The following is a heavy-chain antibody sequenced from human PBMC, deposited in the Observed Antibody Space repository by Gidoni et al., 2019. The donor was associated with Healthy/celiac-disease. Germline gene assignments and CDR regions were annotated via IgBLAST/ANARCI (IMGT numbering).Heavy chain of an antibody. V-gene: IGHV3-21*01. Sequence: EVQLVESGGGLVKPGGSLRLSCAASGFTFSSYSMNWVRQAPGKGLEWVSSISSSSSYIYYADSVKGRFTISRDNAKNSLYLQMNSLRAEDTAVYYCARWGADYDILTGYWDYFDYWGQGTLVTVSS. J-gene: IGHJ4*02. CDR3: ARWGADYDILTGYWDYFDY. D-gene: IGHD3-9*01. CDR1: GFTFSSYS. CDR2: ISSSSSYI.